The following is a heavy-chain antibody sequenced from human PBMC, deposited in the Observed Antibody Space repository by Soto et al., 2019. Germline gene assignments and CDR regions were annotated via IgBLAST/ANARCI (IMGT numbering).Heavy chain of an antibody. CDR1: GYTFTSYA. CDR2: SNVGTGNT. D-gene: IGHD2-15*01. Sequence: QVQLVQSGAEVKKPGASVKVSCKASGYTFTSYAMHWVRQAPGQRLEWMGWSNVGTGNTKYSQKFQGRVTITRETSASTAYMELSSLRSKDTAVYYCARLEAYCSGGTCYLSYFDYWGQGTLVTVTS. J-gene: IGHJ4*02. V-gene: IGHV1-3*01. CDR3: ARLEAYCSGGTCYLSYFDY.